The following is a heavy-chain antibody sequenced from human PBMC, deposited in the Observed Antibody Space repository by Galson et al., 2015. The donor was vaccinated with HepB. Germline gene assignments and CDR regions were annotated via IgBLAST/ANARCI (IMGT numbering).Heavy chain of an antibody. CDR1: GYTFTSYY. V-gene: IGHV1-46*01. CDR2: INPSGGST. CDR3: AREFTCGGDCYSRGDFDY. D-gene: IGHD2-21*01. Sequence: SVKVSCKASGYTFTSYYMHWVRQAPGQGLEWMGIINPSGGSTSYAQKFQGRVTMTRDTSTSTVYMELSSLRSEDTAVYYCAREFTCGGDCYSRGDFDYWGQGTLVTVSS. J-gene: IGHJ4*02.